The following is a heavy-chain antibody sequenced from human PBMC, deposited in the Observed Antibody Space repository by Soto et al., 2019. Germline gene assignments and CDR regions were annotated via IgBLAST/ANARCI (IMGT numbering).Heavy chain of an antibody. D-gene: IGHD3-22*01. J-gene: IGHJ4*02. CDR2: ITVGTAYT. Sequence: AVKVSCKASGFIFTSFGVQRVRQARGRRLEWIGWITVGTAYTNYAQKFQESVTITRDMSTSTPYMELRSLRSEDTAVYYCAAADSSGYYGGWGQGTQVTVSS. CDR1: GFIFTSFG. V-gene: IGHV1-58*01. CDR3: AAADSSGYYGG.